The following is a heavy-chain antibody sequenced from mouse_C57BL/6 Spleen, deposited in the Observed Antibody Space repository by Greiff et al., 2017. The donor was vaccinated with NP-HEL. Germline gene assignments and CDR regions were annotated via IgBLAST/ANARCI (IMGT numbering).Heavy chain of an antibody. V-gene: IGHV5-9*01. J-gene: IGHJ2*01. CDR1: GFTFSSYT. CDR2: ISGGGGNT. CDR3: ARVSTVFDY. D-gene: IGHD1-1*01. Sequence: EVKVEESGGGLVKPGGSLKLSCAASGFTFSSYTMSWVRQTPEKRLEWVATISGGGGNTYYPDSVKGRFTISRDNAKNTLYLQMSSLRSEDTALYYCARVSTVFDYWGQGTTLTVSS.